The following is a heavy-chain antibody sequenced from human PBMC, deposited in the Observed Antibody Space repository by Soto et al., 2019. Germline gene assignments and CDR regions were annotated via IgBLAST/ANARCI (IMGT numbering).Heavy chain of an antibody. CDR3: ARAPVDYGDQTYYFDY. V-gene: IGHV1-18*01. J-gene: IGHJ4*02. CDR2: ISAYNGNT. CDR1: GYTFTSYG. Sequence: QVQLVQSGAEVKKPGASVKVSCKASGYTFTSYGISWVRQAPGQGLEWMGWISAYNGNTNYAQKLQGRVTMTTDTSTSTADMELRSLRSDDTAVYYCARAPVDYGDQTYYFDYWGQGTLVTVSS. D-gene: IGHD4-17*01.